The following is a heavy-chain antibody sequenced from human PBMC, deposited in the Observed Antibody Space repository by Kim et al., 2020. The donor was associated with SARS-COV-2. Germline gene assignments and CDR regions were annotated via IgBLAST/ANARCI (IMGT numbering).Heavy chain of an antibody. Sequence: APGKGRFTISRDDSKNTLYLQMNSLKTEDTAVYYCTTVTASYSGSYFPLYWGQGTLVTVSS. D-gene: IGHD1-26*01. V-gene: IGHV3-15*01. CDR3: TTVTASYSGSYFPLY. J-gene: IGHJ4*02.